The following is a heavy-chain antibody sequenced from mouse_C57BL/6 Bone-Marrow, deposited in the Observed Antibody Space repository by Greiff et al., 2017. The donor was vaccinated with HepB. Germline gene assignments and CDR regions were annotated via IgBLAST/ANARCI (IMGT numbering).Heavy chain of an antibody. Sequence: DVKLQESGAELVKPGASVKLSCTASGFNINDYYMHWVKQRTEQGLEWIGRIDPEDGDTKYAPKFQGKATITADTSSNTAYLQLSSLTSEDTAVYYSARDLLLRQEDYWGQGTTLTVSS. D-gene: IGHD1-1*01. CDR3: ARDLLLRQEDY. J-gene: IGHJ2*01. V-gene: IGHV14-2*01. CDR2: IDPEDGDT. CDR1: GFNINDYY.